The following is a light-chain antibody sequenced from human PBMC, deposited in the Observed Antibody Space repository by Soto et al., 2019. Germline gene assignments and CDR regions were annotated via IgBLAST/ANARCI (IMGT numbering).Light chain of an antibody. J-gene: IGLJ2*01. CDR1: SSDVGGYNY. Sequence: QSVLTQPPSASGSPGQSVTISCTGTSSDVGGYNYVSWYQQHPGKAPKLMIYEVSKRPSGVPDRFSGFKSGNTASLTVSGLQAEDEADYYCSSFGGSNNVVFGGGTKLTV. CDR2: EVS. CDR3: SSFGGSNNVV. V-gene: IGLV2-8*01.